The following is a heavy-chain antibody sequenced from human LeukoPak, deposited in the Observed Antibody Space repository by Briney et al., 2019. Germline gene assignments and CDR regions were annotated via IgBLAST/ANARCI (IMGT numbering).Heavy chain of an antibody. CDR2: ISYDGSNK. V-gene: IGHV3-30*04. D-gene: IGHD5-24*01. CDR1: GFTFSSYA. CDR3: ARDGLGNGYPTLNLYYYYGMDV. J-gene: IGHJ6*02. Sequence: PGRSLRLSCAASGFTFSSYAMHWVRQAPGKGLEWVAVISYDGSNKYYADSVKGRFTISRDNSKNTLYLQMNSLRAEDTAVYYCARDGLGNGYPTLNLYYYYGMDVWGQGTTVTVSS.